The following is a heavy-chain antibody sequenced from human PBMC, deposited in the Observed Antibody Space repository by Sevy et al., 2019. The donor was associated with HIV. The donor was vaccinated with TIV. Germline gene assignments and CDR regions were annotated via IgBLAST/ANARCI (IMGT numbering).Heavy chain of an antibody. CDR2: ISYEGNNK. D-gene: IGHD4-4*01. V-gene: IGHV3-30-3*01. CDR3: AREGRRLQDGFDY. CDR1: GFTFSSYA. J-gene: IGHJ4*02. Sequence: GGSLRLSCAASGFTFSSYAMHWVRQAPGKGLEWGEVISYEGNNKYYADSVKGRLTISRHNSKNTLYLQMNSLRAEDTAVYYCAREGRRLQDGFDYWGQGTLVTVSS.